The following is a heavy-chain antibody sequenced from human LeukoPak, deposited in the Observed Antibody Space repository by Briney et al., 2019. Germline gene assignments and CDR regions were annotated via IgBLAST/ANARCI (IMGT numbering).Heavy chain of an antibody. CDR2: ISYDGSNK. CDR1: GFTFSSYA. V-gene: IGHV3-30*04. Sequence: GGSLRLSCAASGFTFSSYAMHWVRQAPGKGLEWVAVISYDGSNKYYADSVKGRFTISRDNSKNTLYLQMNSLRAEDTAVYYCARDNGDYDAFDIWGQGIMVTVSS. CDR3: ARDNGDYDAFDI. D-gene: IGHD4-17*01. J-gene: IGHJ3*02.